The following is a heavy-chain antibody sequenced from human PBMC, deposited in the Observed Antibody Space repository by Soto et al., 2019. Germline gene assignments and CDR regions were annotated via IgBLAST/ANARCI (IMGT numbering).Heavy chain of an antibody. J-gene: IGHJ4*02. Sequence: GASVKVSCKASGGTFISYTISWVRQAPGQGLEWMGRIIPILGIANYAQKFQGRVTITADKSTSTAYMELSSLRSEDTAVYYCARGSGYTNFDYWGQGTLVTVSS. V-gene: IGHV1-69*02. CDR2: IIPILGIA. D-gene: IGHD5-12*01. CDR3: ARGSGYTNFDY. CDR1: GGTFISYT.